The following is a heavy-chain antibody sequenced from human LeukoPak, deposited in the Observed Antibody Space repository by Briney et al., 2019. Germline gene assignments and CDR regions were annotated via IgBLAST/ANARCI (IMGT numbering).Heavy chain of an antibody. Sequence: ASVKVSCKASGYTFTSYDINWVRQATGQGLGWMGWMNPNSGNTGYAQKFQGRVTMTRNTSISTAYMELSSLRSEDTAVYYCATTRGEWLVPGLFDYWGQGTLVTVSS. V-gene: IGHV1-8*01. D-gene: IGHD6-19*01. J-gene: IGHJ4*02. CDR3: ATTRGEWLVPGLFDY. CDR2: MNPNSGNT. CDR1: GYTFTSYD.